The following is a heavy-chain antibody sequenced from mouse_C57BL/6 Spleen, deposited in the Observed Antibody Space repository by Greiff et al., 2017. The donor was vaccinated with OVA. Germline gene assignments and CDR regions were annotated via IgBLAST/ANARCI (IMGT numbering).Heavy chain of an antibody. CDR1: GFTFSNYW. Sequence: EVKLVESGGGLVQPGGSMKLSCVASGFTFSNYWMNWVRQSPEKGLEWVAQIRLKSDNYATHYAESVKGRFTISRDDSKSSVYLQMNNLRAEDTGIYYCTTIYYDYPDWGQGTLVTVSA. D-gene: IGHD2-4*01. CDR2: IRLKSDNYAT. CDR3: TTIYYDYPD. V-gene: IGHV6-3*01. J-gene: IGHJ3*01.